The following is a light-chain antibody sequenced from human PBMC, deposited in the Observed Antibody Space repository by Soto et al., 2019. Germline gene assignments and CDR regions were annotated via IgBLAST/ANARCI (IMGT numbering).Light chain of an antibody. V-gene: IGKV1-33*01. J-gene: IGKJ4*01. CDR3: QQNDNRPPLT. CDR2: DAS. CDR1: RDISNY. Sequence: DIQMTQSPSSLSASVGDRVTITCQASRDISNYLNWYQHKPGKVPKRLIYDASKLETGVPSRLGGSGSETDFTFTISSLQPEDVATYYCQQNDNRPPLTFGGGTKVDI.